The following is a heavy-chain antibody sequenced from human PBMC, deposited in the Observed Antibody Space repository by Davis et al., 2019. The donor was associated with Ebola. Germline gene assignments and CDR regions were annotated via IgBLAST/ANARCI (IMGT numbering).Heavy chain of an antibody. CDR2: INPNSGGT. J-gene: IGHJ5*02. V-gene: IGHV1-2*04. D-gene: IGHD3-3*01. CDR3: ARSNYDFWSGYSNWFDP. CDR1: GYTFTGYY. Sequence: ASVKVSCKASGYTFTGYYMHWVRQAPGQGLEWMGWINPNSGGTNYAQKFQGWVTMTRDTSISTAYMELSRLRSDDPAVYYCARSNYDFWSGYSNWFDPWGQGTLVTVPS.